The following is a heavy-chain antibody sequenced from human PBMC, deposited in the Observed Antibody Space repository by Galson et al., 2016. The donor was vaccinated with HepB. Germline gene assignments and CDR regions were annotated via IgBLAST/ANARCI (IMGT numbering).Heavy chain of an antibody. D-gene: IGHD5-18*01. V-gene: IGHV4-30-2*01. CDR2: IYSSGSS. CDR1: GGSISSGGFS. J-gene: IGHJ3*02. CDR3: ARVARGPWLQLHLRSGGAFDM. Sequence: LSLTCAVSGGSISSGGFSWNWIRQPPGKGLQWIGYIYSSGSSYYNPSLKSRVTISADWSRNQFSLNLTSVPAADTAVYYCARVARGPWLQLHLRSGGAFDMRGQGTMVTGPS.